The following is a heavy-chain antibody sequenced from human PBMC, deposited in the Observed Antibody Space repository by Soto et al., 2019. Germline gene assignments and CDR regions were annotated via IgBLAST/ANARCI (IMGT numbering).Heavy chain of an antibody. CDR3: ARQVATISYYYYGLDI. CDR1: GGSITNNSFS. CDR2: IYHTGGT. J-gene: IGHJ6*02. V-gene: IGHV4-39*01. Sequence: SETLSLTCIVSGGSITNNSFSWGWIRQPPGKGLEWIGTIYHTGGTHYNPSLKSRLTMSVDTSNDQFSLTLKSVTAADTAVYYCARQVATISYYYYGLDIWGQGTTVTVSS. D-gene: IGHD5-12*01.